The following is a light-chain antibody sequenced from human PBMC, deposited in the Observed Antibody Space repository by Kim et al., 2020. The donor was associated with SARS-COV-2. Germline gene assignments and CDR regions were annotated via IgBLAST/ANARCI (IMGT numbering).Light chain of an antibody. CDR2: VGTGGIVG. J-gene: IGLJ1*01. Sequence: QPVLTQPPSASASLGASVTLTCTLSSGYSNYKVDWYQQRPGKGPRFVMRVGTGGIVGSKGDGIPDRFSVLGSGLNWYLTIKNIQEEDESDYHCGADHGSGSNFVYVFGTGTKVTVL. CDR3: GADHGSGSNFVYV. V-gene: IGLV9-49*01. CDR1: SGYSNYK.